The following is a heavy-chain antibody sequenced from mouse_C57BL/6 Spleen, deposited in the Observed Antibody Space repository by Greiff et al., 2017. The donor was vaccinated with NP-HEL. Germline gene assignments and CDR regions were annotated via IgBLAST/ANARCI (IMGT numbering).Heavy chain of an antibody. CDR2: IYPGSGST. CDR3: ARGDYYGSSGGFDY. Sequence: QVQLQQPGAELVKPGASVKMSCKASGYTFTSYWITWVKQRPGQGLEWIGDIYPGSGSTNYNEKFKSKATLTVDTSSSTAYMQLSSLTSEDSAVYYCARGDYYGSSGGFDYWGQGTTLTVSS. V-gene: IGHV1-55*01. J-gene: IGHJ2*01. CDR1: GYTFTSYW. D-gene: IGHD1-1*01.